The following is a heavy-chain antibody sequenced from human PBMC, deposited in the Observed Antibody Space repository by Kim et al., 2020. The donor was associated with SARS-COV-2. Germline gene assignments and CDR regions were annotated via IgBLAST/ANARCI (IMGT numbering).Heavy chain of an antibody. V-gene: IGHV3-43*01. D-gene: IGHD1-26*01. CDR1: GFTFDDYT. CDR2: ISWDGGST. CDR3: AKPTTSGSYYGPFDY. Sequence: GGSLRLSCAASGFTFDDYTMHWVRQAPGKGLEWVSLISWDGGSTYYADSVKGRFTISRHNSKNSLYLQMNSLRTEDAALYYCAKPTTSGSYYGPFDYWGQRTLVTVSS. J-gene: IGHJ4*02.